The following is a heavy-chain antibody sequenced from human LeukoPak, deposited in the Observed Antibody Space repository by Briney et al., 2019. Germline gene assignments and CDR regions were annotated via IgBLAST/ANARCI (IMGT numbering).Heavy chain of an antibody. D-gene: IGHD3-22*01. J-gene: IGHJ6*03. CDR2: IYYSGST. V-gene: IGHV4-59*08. Sequence: SETLSLTCTVSGGSISNYYWTWIRQPPGKGLEWIGYIYYSGSTNYNPSLKSRVTISVDTSKNQFSLKLSSVTAADTAVYYCARRGGYYSRYYYYYMDVWGKGTTVTVSS. CDR3: ARRGGYYSRYYYYYMDV. CDR1: GGSISNYY.